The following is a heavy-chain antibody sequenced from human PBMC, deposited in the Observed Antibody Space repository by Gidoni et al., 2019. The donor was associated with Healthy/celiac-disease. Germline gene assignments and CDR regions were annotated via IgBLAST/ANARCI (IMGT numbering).Heavy chain of an antibody. Sequence: QVQLQESGPGLVKPSETLSLTCTVSGGSISSYYWSWIRQPPGKGLEWIVYIYYRGSTNYNPSRKSRVTISVDTSKNQFSLKLSSVTAADTAVYYCAREGYSYGFHYMDVWGKGTTVTVSS. CDR3: AREGYSYGFHYMDV. V-gene: IGHV4-59*01. CDR2: IYYRGST. CDR1: GGSISSYY. D-gene: IGHD5-18*01. J-gene: IGHJ6*03.